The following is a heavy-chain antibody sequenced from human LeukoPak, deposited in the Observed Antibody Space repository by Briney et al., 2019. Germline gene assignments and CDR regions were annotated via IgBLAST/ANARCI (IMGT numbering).Heavy chain of an antibody. CDR2: IKQDGSEK. J-gene: IGHJ1*01. Sequence: GGSLRLSRAASGFDFSNYWMYWVRQAPGRGLEWVANIKQDGSEKYYVDSVRGRFTISRDNAKNSLSLQMNSLRAEDTAVYCCASNYGGWGQGTLVTVSS. CDR3: ASNYGG. CDR1: GFDFSNYW. D-gene: IGHD4-11*01. V-gene: IGHV3-7*03.